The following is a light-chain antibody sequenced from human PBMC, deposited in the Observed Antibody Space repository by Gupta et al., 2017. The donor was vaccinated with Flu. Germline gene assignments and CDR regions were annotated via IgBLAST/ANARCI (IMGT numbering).Light chain of an antibody. CDR2: DTS. V-gene: IGKV3-11*01. CDR1: QSVSSY. J-gene: IGKJ1*01. CDR3: KQRRHWPWT. Sequence: VLTQSPATLSLSPGERATLYCRASQSVSSYLAWYQQRPGQAPRLLIYDTSNRATGIPARFSGSGSGTDFTLNISRVEAEDVAVYYCKQRRHWPWTFGQGTKVEIK.